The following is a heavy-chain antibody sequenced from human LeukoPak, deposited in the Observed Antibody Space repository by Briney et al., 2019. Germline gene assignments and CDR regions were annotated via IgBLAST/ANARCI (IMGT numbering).Heavy chain of an antibody. J-gene: IGHJ5*02. CDR3: ARTVRGRYYDSSGYPDH. Sequence: PGGSLRLSCAASGFTFSSYAMSWVRQAPGKGLEWVANIKQDGSEKYYVDSVKGRFTISRDNAKNSLYLQMNSLRVEDTAVYYCARTVRGRYYDSSGYPDHWGQGTLVTVSS. CDR2: IKQDGSEK. D-gene: IGHD3-22*01. V-gene: IGHV3-7*01. CDR1: GFTFSSYA.